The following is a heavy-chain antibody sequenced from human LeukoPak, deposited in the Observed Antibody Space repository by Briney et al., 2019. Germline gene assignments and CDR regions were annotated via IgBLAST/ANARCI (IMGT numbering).Heavy chain of an antibody. D-gene: IGHD3-16*02. J-gene: IGHJ4*02. CDR1: GFTFSSYG. CDR2: IRYDGSNK. Sequence: PGGSLRLSCAASGFTFSSYGMHWVRQAPGKGLEWVAFIRYDGSNKYYADSVMGRFTISRDNSKNTLYLQMNSRGAEDTAVYYCAKDRNYVWGSYRPVWGEGPLVTVS. CDR3: AKDRNYVWGSYRPV. V-gene: IGHV3-30*02.